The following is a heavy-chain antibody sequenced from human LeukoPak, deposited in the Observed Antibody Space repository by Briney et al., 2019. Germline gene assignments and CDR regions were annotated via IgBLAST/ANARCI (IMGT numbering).Heavy chain of an antibody. V-gene: IGHV3-20*04. CDR3: ARGGWLPYYFDY. CDR1: GFTFDDYT. Sequence: GGSLRLSCAASGFTFDDYTMHWVRQAPGKGLEWVSGINWNGGSTGYADSVKGRFTISRDNAKNSLYLQMNSLRAEDTALYYCARGGWLPYYFDYWGQGTLVSVSS. J-gene: IGHJ4*02. CDR2: INWNGGST. D-gene: IGHD5-24*01.